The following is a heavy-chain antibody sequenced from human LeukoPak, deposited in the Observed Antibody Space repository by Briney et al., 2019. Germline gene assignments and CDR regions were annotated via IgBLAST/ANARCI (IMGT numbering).Heavy chain of an antibody. Sequence: SETLSLTCTVSGDSIGSSDNYWGWIRQPPGKGLEWIGSCYYSRNTYHNPCLKSRVTISVDTSKIQLSLTLTSVSAADTAVYYCARHPHYYYDWSARWGQGTLVTVSS. CDR3: ARHPHYYYDWSAR. J-gene: IGHJ4*02. CDR1: GDSIGSSDNY. CDR2: CYYSRNT. D-gene: IGHD3-22*01. V-gene: IGHV4-39*01.